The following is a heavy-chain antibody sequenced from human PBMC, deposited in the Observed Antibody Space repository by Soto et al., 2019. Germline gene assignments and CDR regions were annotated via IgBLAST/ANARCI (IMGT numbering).Heavy chain of an antibody. D-gene: IGHD3-3*01. CDR2: ISSSGSTI. V-gene: IGHV3-11*01. Sequence: PGGSLRLSCAASGFTFSDYYMSWIRQAPGKGLEWVSYISSSGSTIYYADSVKGRFTISRDNAKNSLYLQMNSLRAEDTAVYYCARAPLDFWSGYYTGGFDYWGQGTLVTVSS. CDR1: GFTFSDYY. J-gene: IGHJ4*02. CDR3: ARAPLDFWSGYYTGGFDY.